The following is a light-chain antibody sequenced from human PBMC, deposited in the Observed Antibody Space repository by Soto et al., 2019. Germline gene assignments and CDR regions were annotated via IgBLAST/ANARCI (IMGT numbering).Light chain of an antibody. CDR2: KAS. CDR3: QQYNTYSRT. CDR1: QSINNF. V-gene: IGKV1-5*03. J-gene: IGKJ1*01. Sequence: DIQMTQSPSTLSASVGDRVTITCRASQSINNFLAWYQQKPGEAPKLLIYKASSLESGVPSRFSGSGSGTEFNITISSLQPDDFATYYCQQYNTYSRTFGQGTKVEVK.